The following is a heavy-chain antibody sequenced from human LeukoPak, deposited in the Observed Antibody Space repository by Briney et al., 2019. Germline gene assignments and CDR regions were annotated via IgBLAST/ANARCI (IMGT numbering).Heavy chain of an antibody. D-gene: IGHD5-12*01. J-gene: IGHJ5*02. CDR1: GFTFGDYA. Sequence: GRSLRLSCTASGFTFGDYAMSWFRQAPGKGLEWVGFIRSKAYGGTTEYAASVKGRFTTSRDDSKSIAYLQMNSLKTEDTAVYYCTRGLYSGYSNWFDPWGQGTLVTVSS. CDR3: TRGLYSGYSNWFDP. CDR2: IRSKAYGGTT. V-gene: IGHV3-49*03.